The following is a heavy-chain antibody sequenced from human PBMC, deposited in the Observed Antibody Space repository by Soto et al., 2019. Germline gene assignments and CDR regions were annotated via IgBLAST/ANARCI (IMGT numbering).Heavy chain of an antibody. CDR2: IYYSGST. CDR3: ARVTPLGAAAGTFDY. J-gene: IGHJ4*02. Sequence: PSETLSLTCTVSGGSISSYYWSWIRQHPGKGLEWIGYIYYSGSTNYNPSLKSRVTISVDTSKNQFSLKLSSVTAADTAVYYCARVTPLGAAAGTFDYWGQGALVTAPQ. CDR1: GGSISSYY. D-gene: IGHD6-13*01. V-gene: IGHV4-59*01.